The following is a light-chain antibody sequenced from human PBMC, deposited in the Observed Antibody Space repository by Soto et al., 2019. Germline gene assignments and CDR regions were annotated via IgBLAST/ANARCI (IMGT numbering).Light chain of an antibody. Sequence: EIVLTQSPATLSLSPGERATLSCRASQSVSSYLGWYQQKPGQAPRLLIYDASSRATGIPARFSGIGSGTHFTLTISSLAPEDSAVYYCQQRITLFTFGPGTKVDIK. V-gene: IGKV3-11*01. CDR2: DAS. J-gene: IGKJ3*01. CDR1: QSVSSY. CDR3: QQRITLFT.